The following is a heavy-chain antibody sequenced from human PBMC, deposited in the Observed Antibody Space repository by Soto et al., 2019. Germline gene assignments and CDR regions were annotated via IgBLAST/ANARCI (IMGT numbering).Heavy chain of an antibody. D-gene: IGHD2-8*02. Sequence: GGSLRLSCAASGFDFSTYGMHWVRQAPGKGLEWVAVMSFDGSIKYYEDSVKGRFTISRDTSKNTVYLQMNSLTAGDTAVYYCAKATATGGGAFEIYGQGTMVTVSS. V-gene: IGHV3-30*18. J-gene: IGHJ3*02. CDR1: GFDFSTYG. CDR3: AKATATGGGAFEI. CDR2: MSFDGSIK.